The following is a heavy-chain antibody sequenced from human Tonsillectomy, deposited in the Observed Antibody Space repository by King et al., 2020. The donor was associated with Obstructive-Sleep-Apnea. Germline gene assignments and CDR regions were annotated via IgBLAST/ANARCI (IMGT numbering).Heavy chain of an antibody. D-gene: IGHD6-19*01. CDR1: GFTFSSYS. CDR3: ARGGYRGIAVAGTFWFDP. Sequence: EVQLVESGGGLVKPGGSLRLSCAASGFTFSSYSMNWVRQAPGKGLEWVSSISSSSSYIYYADSVKGRCTISRDNAKNSLYLQMNSLRAEDTAVYYCARGGYRGIAVAGTFWFDPWGQGTLVTVSS. CDR2: ISSSSSYI. V-gene: IGHV3-21*01. J-gene: IGHJ5*02.